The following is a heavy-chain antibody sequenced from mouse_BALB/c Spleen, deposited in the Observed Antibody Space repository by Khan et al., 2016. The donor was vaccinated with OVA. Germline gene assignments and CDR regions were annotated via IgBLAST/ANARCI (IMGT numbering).Heavy chain of an antibody. CDR1: GYTFTNYG. J-gene: IGHJ4*01. CDR2: IYTYTGEP. Sequence: QIQLVQSGPDLKKPGETVKISCKASGYTFTNYGINWVKQAPGKGLKWMGWIYTYTGEPTYADDFKGRFAFSLETSASTADLQINNLKNEDADTYYCEWGGRRAMDYWGQGTSVTVYS. D-gene: IGHD3-3*01. V-gene: IGHV9-3-1*01. CDR3: EWGGRRAMDY.